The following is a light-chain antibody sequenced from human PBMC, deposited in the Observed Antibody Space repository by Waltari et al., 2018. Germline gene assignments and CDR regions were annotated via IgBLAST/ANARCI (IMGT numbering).Light chain of an antibody. J-gene: IGLJ2*01. CDR3: SSQSSNDVVL. Sequence: QSALTQPASVSGSPGQSVTIFCAGTSHHGGGYNSVPWYQEHPGQAPRVIIYDVSDRPSGVSDRFSGSKSGNTASLTISGLQAEDEADYYCSSQSSNDVVLFGGGTKLTVL. CDR2: DVS. V-gene: IGLV2-14*01. CDR1: SHHGGGYNS.